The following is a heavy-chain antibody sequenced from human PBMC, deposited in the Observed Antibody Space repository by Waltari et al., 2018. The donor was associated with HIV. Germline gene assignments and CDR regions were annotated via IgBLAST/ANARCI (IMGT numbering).Heavy chain of an antibody. D-gene: IGHD3-10*01. CDR2: IYYSGST. V-gene: IGHV4-59*11. CDR3: ARDLGVLGSYPYHYKGMDV. J-gene: IGHJ6*02. Sequence: QLQLQESGPGLVKPSEPLSLTCTVSGGSITDHFWSWIRQPPGKGLEWLGQIYYSGSTNSNPSRRSRVTISIDTSKSQFSLTLRSVTVADTAVYYCARDLGVLGSYPYHYKGMDVWGQGTTVTVSS. CDR1: GGSITDHF.